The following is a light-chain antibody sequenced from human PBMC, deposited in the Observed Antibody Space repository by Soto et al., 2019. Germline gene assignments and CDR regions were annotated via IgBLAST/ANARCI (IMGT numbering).Light chain of an antibody. V-gene: IGLV1-40*01. CDR2: GNS. CDR1: SSNIGAGYD. CDR3: QSYDSSLSGGV. J-gene: IGLJ3*02. Sequence: QSVLTQQPSVSGAPGQRVTISCTGSSSNIGAGYDVHWYQQLPGTAPKLLIYGNSNRPSGVPDRFSGSKSGTSASLAINGLQAEDEADYYCQSYDSSLSGGVFGGGTKLTVL.